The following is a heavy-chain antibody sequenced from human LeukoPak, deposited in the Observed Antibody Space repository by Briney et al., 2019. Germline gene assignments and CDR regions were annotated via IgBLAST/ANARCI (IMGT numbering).Heavy chain of an antibody. J-gene: IGHJ5*02. D-gene: IGHD6-13*01. Sequence: PSETLSLTCTVSGDSISSSSYHWGWIRQPPGKGLEWIGSIYYSGSTYYNPSFKSRVTISVDTSKNQFSLKLSSVTAADTAVYYSASEGGVAYSSSWYTYNWFDPWGQGTLVTVSS. CDR3: ASEGGVAYSSSWYTYNWFDP. CDR1: GDSISSSSYH. V-gene: IGHV4-39*01. CDR2: IYYSGST.